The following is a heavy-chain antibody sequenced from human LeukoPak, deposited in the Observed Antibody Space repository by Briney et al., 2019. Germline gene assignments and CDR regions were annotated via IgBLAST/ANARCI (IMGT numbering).Heavy chain of an antibody. J-gene: IGHJ4*02. CDR1: GGSISSGGYY. CDR2: IYHSGST. V-gene: IGHV4-30-2*01. Sequence: SQTLSLTCTVSGGSISSGGYYWSWIRQPPGKGLEWIGYIYHSGSTYYNPSLKSRVTISVDRSKNQFSLKLSSVTAADTAVYYCARDEDSSSWYYFDYWGQGTLVTVSS. D-gene: IGHD6-13*01. CDR3: ARDEDSSSWYYFDY.